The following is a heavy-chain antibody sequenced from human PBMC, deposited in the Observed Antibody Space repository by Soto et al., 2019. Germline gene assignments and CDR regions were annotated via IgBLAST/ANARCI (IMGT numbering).Heavy chain of an antibody. CDR1: GLDSTYYA. CDR2: MSSDGSKI. V-gene: IGHV3-30*18. J-gene: IGHJ4*02. CDR3: AKDEGVGGTLGLFDY. Sequence: HVQLVESGGGAVQPGESLGLSCVASGLDSTYYAMHWVRQAPGKGLESVAVMSSDGSKIHHTDSVKGRFTISRDNSKNTLYLQMNSLRKEDTAVYFCAKDEGVGGTLGLFDYGGQGTLVSVSS. D-gene: IGHD1-26*01.